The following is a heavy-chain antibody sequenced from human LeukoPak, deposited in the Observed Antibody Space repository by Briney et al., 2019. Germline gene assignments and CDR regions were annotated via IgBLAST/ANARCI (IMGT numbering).Heavy chain of an antibody. Sequence: ASVKVSCKASGYTFTSYGISWVRQAPGQGLEWMGWISTYNGKTNYAQKLQGRITMTTDTSTSTAYMELRSLRPDETAVYYCARVYGSGSYFKKGYYFDYWGQGTLVTVSS. CDR3: ARVYGSGSYFKKGYYFDY. V-gene: IGHV1-18*04. D-gene: IGHD3-10*01. CDR2: ISTYNGKT. J-gene: IGHJ4*02. CDR1: GYTFTSYG.